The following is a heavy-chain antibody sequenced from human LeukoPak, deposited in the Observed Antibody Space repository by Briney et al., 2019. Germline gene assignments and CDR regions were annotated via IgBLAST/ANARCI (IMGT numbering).Heavy chain of an antibody. J-gene: IGHJ4*02. Sequence: GGSLRLSCAASGFTFSSYTMAWVRQAPGKGLECVSSLSFGGGTIYYADSVKGRFIISRDNSKNTLSLQMNSLRAEDTAIYYCAQDRVPGTSPKLDYWGQGTLVTVSS. V-gene: IGHV3-23*01. CDR2: LSFGGGTI. CDR1: GFTFSSYT. CDR3: AQDRVPGTSPKLDY. D-gene: IGHD1-7*01.